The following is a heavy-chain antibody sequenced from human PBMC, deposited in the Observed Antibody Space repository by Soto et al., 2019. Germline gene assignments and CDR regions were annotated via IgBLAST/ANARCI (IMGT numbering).Heavy chain of an antibody. CDR2: IIPIFATA. V-gene: IGHV1-69*05. D-gene: IGHD3-16*01. CDR3: AECLLGLNCGYGMDV. CDR1: GGTFSSYA. Sequence: QVQLVQSGAEVKKPGSSVKVSCKASGGTFSSYAINWVRQAPGQGLEWMGGIIPIFATADYAQKFQGRVKITTDECTSRAYMEQSSLRSVDTAVYYYAECLLGLNCGYGMDVWGQGTTVTVSS. J-gene: IGHJ6*02.